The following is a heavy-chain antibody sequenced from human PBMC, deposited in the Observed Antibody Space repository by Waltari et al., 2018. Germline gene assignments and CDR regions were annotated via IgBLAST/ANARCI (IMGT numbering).Heavy chain of an antibody. D-gene: IGHD3-10*01. Sequence: EVQLVQSGPEVKKTGESLRIPCQASGYSFISYWTARVHQMPGNGLEYMGIVWPDDSDTRYSPSFQGQVIISVDKSIGTAYLQLNTLKASDTAMYYCARPRRGRDAFDVWGPGTMVTVS. CDR3: ARPRRGRDAFDV. V-gene: IGHV5-51*07. CDR1: GYSFISYW. J-gene: IGHJ3*01. CDR2: VWPDDSDT.